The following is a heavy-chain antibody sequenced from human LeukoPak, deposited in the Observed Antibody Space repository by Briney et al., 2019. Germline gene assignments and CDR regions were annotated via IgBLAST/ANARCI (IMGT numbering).Heavy chain of an antibody. D-gene: IGHD2-21*02. Sequence: GGSLRLSCAASGFTVSSNYMSWVRQAPGEGLEWVSVIYSGGSTYYADSVKGRFTISRDNSKNTLYLQMNSLRAEDTAVYYCARDRDFYVADYWGQGTLLTVSS. J-gene: IGHJ4*02. CDR2: IYSGGST. CDR3: ARDRDFYVADY. CDR1: GFTVSSNY. V-gene: IGHV3-66*01.